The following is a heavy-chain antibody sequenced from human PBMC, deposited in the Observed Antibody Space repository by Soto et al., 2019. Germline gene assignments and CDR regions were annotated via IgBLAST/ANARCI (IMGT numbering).Heavy chain of an antibody. Sequence: QVQLVQSGAEVKKPGASVKVSCEASGYTFISYYMHWVRQAPGQGFEWMGIMNPSGGSTSYAQKSQGRVTMTRDTSTNTVYMELSSLRSDDTAVYYCARDSTGIGLFDFWGQGTLVTVSS. V-gene: IGHV1-46*01. CDR2: MNPSGGST. J-gene: IGHJ4*02. CDR3: ARDSTGIGLFDF. D-gene: IGHD3-16*01. CDR1: GYTFISYY.